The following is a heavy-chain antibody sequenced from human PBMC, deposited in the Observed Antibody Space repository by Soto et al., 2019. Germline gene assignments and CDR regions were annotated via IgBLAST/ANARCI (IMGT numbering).Heavy chain of an antibody. CDR2: IYYSGST. Sequence: SETLSLTCTVSGGSISSYYWSWIRQPPGKGLEWIGYIYYSGSTNYNPSLKSRVTISVDTSKNQFSLKLSSVTAADRAVYVCASDSEGGGKGGDFDIWGQGTMVTVSS. CDR3: ASDSEGGGKGGDFDI. J-gene: IGHJ3*02. V-gene: IGHV4-59*01. D-gene: IGHD3-16*01. CDR1: GGSISSYY.